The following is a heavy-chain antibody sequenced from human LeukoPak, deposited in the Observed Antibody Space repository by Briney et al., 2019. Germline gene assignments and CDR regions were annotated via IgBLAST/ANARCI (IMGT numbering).Heavy chain of an antibody. CDR1: GDSVSSNSAA. V-gene: IGHV6-1*01. D-gene: IGHD3-10*01. CDR2: KYYRSKWYN. CDR3: ARVIGGGRRGNWFDP. Sequence: SQTLSLTCAISGDSVSSNSAAWDWIRQSPSRGLEWLGSKYYRSKWYNDYAVSVKSRMTINPDTSKNQFSLQLNSVTPEDTAVYYCARVIGGGRRGNWFDPWGQGTLVTVSS. J-gene: IGHJ5*02.